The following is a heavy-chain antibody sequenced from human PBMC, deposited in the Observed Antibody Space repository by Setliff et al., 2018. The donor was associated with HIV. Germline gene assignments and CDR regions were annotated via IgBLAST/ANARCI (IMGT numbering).Heavy chain of an antibody. V-gene: IGHV3-20*04. CDR2: MNWNGERV. CDR1: GFNFEEYG. J-gene: IGHJ4*02. CDR3: VREFSEASPHFDS. D-gene: IGHD3-3*01. Sequence: GGSLRLSCEGSGFNFEEYGMSWVRQTPGKGLEWISGMNWNGERVVYADSVKGRFTIYREKAKKALYMQTNSLRVEDTALYYCVREFSEASPHFDSWGQGTLVTVSS.